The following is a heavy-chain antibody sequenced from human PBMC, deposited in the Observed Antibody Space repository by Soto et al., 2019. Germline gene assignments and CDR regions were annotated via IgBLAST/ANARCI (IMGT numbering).Heavy chain of an antibody. D-gene: IGHD2-2*01. V-gene: IGHV3-23*01. CDR3: AKDRPASVAGFFDY. Sequence: GGSLRLSCAASGFTSSTYVMSWVRQAPGKGLEWVSGISGSGDTTWYADSVKGRFTISRDNSKNTLYLQMNSLRAEDTAVYYCAKDRPASVAGFFDYWGQGTLVTVSS. J-gene: IGHJ4*02. CDR1: GFTSSTYV. CDR2: ISGSGDTT.